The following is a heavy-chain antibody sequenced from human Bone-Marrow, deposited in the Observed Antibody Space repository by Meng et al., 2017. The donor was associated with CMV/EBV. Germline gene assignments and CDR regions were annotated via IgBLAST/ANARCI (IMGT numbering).Heavy chain of an antibody. CDR3: ASARVVPATFDY. CDR2: INPNSGGT. Sequence: ASVKVSCKASGYTFTGYYMHWGRQAPGQGLEWMGWINPNSGGTNYAQKFQGRVTMTRDTSISTAYMELNSLRAEDTAVYYCASARVVPATFDYWGQGTLVTVAS. D-gene: IGHD2-2*01. CDR1: GYTFTGYY. J-gene: IGHJ4*02. V-gene: IGHV1-2*02.